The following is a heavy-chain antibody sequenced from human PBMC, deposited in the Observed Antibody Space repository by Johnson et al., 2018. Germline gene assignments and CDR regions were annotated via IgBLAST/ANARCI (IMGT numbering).Heavy chain of an antibody. Sequence: QLVESGGGVVQPGRSLRLSCAASGFTFSSYGMHWVRQAPGKGLEWVAVISYDGSNKYYADSVKGRFTISRGNSKNMLYLQMNSRGAWDTAVYYCASLRLPLSPPYYYYGMDVWGQGTTVTVSS. CDR3: ASLRLPLSPPYYYYGMDV. CDR2: ISYDGSNK. J-gene: IGHJ6*02. V-gene: IGHV3-30*03. D-gene: IGHD3-3*01. CDR1: GFTFSSYG.